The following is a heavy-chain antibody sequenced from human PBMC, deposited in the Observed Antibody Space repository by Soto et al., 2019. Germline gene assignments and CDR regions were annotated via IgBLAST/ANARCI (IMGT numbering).Heavy chain of an antibody. J-gene: IGHJ6*02. CDR3: ARGGSPVATIKLNLGPGSNYYYYGMDV. Sequence: QVQLVQSGAEVKKPGSSVKVSCKASGGTFSSYAISWVRQAPGQGLEWMGGIIPIFGTANYAQKFQGRVTITADESKSTAYMELSSRRSEDTAVYYCARGGSPVATIKLNLGPGSNYYYYGMDVWGQGTTVTVSS. CDR2: IIPIFGTA. CDR1: GGTFSSYA. D-gene: IGHD5-12*01. V-gene: IGHV1-69*01.